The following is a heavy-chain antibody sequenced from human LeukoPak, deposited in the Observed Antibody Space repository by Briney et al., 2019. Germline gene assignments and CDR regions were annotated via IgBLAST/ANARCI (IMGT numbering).Heavy chain of an antibody. V-gene: IGHV3-23*01. J-gene: IGHJ4*02. D-gene: IGHD2-21*02. CDR1: GFTVSSNY. CDR2: ISGSGGST. CDR3: AKDRMWAYCGGDCYSFDY. Sequence: QSGGSLRLSCAASGFTVSSNYMSWVRQAPGKGLEWVSAISGSGGSTYYADFVKGRFTISRDNSKNTLYLQMNSLRAEDTAVYYCAKDRMWAYCGGDCYSFDYWGQGTLVTVSS.